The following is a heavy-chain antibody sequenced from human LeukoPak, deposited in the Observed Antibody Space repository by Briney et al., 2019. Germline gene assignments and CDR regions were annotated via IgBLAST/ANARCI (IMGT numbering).Heavy chain of an antibody. Sequence: GGSLRLSCAASGFTFSSYSMNWVRQAPGKGLEWVSYISSSRSTIYYADSVKGRFTISRDNAKNSLYLQMNSLRAEDTAMYYCAREYCSSTSCLYDYWGQGTLVTVSS. CDR2: ISSSRSTI. D-gene: IGHD2-2*01. V-gene: IGHV3-48*01. CDR1: GFTFSSYS. CDR3: AREYCSSTSCLYDY. J-gene: IGHJ4*02.